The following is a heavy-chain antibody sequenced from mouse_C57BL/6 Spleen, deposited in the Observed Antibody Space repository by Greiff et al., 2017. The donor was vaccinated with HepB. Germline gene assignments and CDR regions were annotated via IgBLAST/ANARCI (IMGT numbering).Heavy chain of an antibody. CDR1: GYTFTSYW. CDR2: IYPSDSET. V-gene: IGHV1-61*01. D-gene: IGHD1-1*01. Sequence: QVQLQQSGAELVRPGSSVKLSCKASGYTFTSYWMDWVKQRPGQGLEWIGNIYPSDSETHYNQKFKDKATLTVDKSSSTAYMQLSSLTSEDSAVYYCASDYGPWFAYWGQGTLVTVSA. CDR3: ASDYGPWFAY. J-gene: IGHJ3*01.